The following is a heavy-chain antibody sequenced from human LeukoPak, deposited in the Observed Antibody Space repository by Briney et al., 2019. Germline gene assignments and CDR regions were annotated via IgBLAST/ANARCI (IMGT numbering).Heavy chain of an antibody. V-gene: IGHV3-23*01. Sequence: QTGGSLTHLCAASGFSFSSYGWSGVGQAPGKGLEWVSSISATGGGTYYGYSVKGRFTISRDNSKNTLYLQVNSLRAEDTALYYCEKGQGQFDYWGQGTLVTVSS. J-gene: IGHJ4*02. CDR1: GFSFSSYG. CDR3: EKGQGQFDY. CDR2: ISATGGGT.